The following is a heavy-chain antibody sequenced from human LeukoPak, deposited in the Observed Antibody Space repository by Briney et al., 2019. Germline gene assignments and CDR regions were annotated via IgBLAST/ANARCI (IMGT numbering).Heavy chain of an antibody. V-gene: IGHV3-21*01. J-gene: IGHJ4*02. CDR1: GFTFSSYS. CDR3: ARAQGGYSYGSFDY. D-gene: IGHD5-18*01. CDR2: ISSSSDYI. Sequence: PGGSLRLSCAASGFTFSSYSMNWVRQAPGKGLEWVSSISSSSDYIYYADSVKGRFTISRDNAKNSLYLQMHSLGAEDTAVYYCARAQGGYSYGSFDYWGQGTLVTVSS.